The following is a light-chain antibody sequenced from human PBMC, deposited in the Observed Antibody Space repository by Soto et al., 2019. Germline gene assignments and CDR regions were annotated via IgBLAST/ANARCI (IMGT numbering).Light chain of an antibody. J-gene: IGKJ2*01. V-gene: IGKV3-20*01. CDR3: QQYGSSPQYT. CDR1: QSVSSSY. CDR2: GAS. Sequence: EIVLTQSPGTLSLSPGERATLSCRASQSVSSSYLAWYQQKPGQAPGLRIYGASSRATGIPDRFSGSGSGTDFTLTISRLEPEDFAVYYCQQYGSSPQYTFGQGTKLEIK.